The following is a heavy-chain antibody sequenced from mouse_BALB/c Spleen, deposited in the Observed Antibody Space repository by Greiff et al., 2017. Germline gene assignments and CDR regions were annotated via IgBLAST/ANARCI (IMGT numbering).Heavy chain of an antibody. CDR2: IDPANGNT. Sequence: EVQLQQSGAELVKPGASVKLSCTASGFNIKDTYMHWVKQRPEQGLEWIGRIDPANGNTKYDPKFQGKATITADTTSNTAYLQLSSLTSADTAVYYCARGNWYAMDYWGQGTSVTVSS. J-gene: IGHJ4*01. D-gene: IGHD2-1*01. V-gene: IGHV14-3*02. CDR3: ARGNWYAMDY. CDR1: GFNIKDTY.